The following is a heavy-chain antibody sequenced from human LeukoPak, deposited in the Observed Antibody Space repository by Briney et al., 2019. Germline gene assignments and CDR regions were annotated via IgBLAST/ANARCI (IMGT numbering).Heavy chain of an antibody. CDR2: TYYRSKWYS. CDR1: GDTFSSNSAA. CDR3: AREKEQGLAYDAFDI. Sequence: SQTLSLTCAISGDTFSSNSAAWNWIRQSPSRGLEWLGRTYYRSKWYSDYAVSVKSRITINPDTSKNHFSLQLTSVTPEDTAVYYCAREKEQGLAYDAFDIWGQGTMVTVSS. V-gene: IGHV6-1*01. J-gene: IGHJ3*02. D-gene: IGHD6-19*01.